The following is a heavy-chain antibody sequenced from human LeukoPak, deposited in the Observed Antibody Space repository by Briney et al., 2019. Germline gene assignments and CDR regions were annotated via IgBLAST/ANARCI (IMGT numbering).Heavy chain of an antibody. CDR3: ARGSGSYSGATDY. V-gene: IGHV4-30-2*01. CDR2: IYHSGST. J-gene: IGHJ4*02. D-gene: IGHD1-26*01. CDR1: GGSISSGGYS. Sequence: PSQTLSLTCAVSGGSISSGGYSWSWIRQPPGKGLEWIGYIYHSGSTYYNPSLKSRVTISVDRSKNQFSLKLSSVTAADTAVYYCARGSGSYSGATDYWGQGNLVTVSS.